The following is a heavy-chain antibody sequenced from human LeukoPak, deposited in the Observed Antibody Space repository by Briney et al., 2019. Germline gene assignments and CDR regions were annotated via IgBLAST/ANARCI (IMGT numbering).Heavy chain of an antibody. Sequence: PGGTLSLSCAASGFTFSSYAMHWVRQAPGKGLEWVAVISYDGSNKYYADSVKGRFTISRDNSKNTLYLQMNSLRAEDTAVYYCARELIYDSSGYPFDYWGQGTLVTVSS. CDR1: GFTFSSYA. J-gene: IGHJ4*02. CDR3: ARELIYDSSGYPFDY. D-gene: IGHD3-22*01. CDR2: ISYDGSNK. V-gene: IGHV3-30*04.